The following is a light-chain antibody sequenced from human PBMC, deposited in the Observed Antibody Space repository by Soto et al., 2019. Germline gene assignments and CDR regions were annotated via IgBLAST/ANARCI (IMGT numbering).Light chain of an antibody. CDR2: GSS. Sequence: DIQMTQSPSSVSASVGDRVTISCRASQGISSSLAWYQQKPGKAPKLLIYGSSSLQTGVPSRFSGGGSGTHFTLTISSLQPEDFATYYCQQANSFPRTFGQGTRLEIK. CDR1: QGISSS. V-gene: IGKV1-12*01. CDR3: QQANSFPRT. J-gene: IGKJ5*01.